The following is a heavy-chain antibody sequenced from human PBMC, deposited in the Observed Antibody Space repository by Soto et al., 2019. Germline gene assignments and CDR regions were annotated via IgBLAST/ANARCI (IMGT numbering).Heavy chain of an antibody. CDR3: ARQYGDYDYYFAY. Sequence: QLQLQESGPGLVKPSETLSLTCTVSGGSISSSSYYWGWIRQPPGKGLEWIGSIYYSGSTYYNPSLKSRVTIAVDTSKNLFPLQLSSVTAADTAVYYCARQYGDYDYYFAYWGQGTLVTVSS. V-gene: IGHV4-39*01. CDR2: IYYSGST. J-gene: IGHJ4*02. D-gene: IGHD4-17*01. CDR1: GGSISSSSYY.